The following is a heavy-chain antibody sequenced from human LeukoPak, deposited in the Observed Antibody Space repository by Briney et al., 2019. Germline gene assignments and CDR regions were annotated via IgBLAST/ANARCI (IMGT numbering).Heavy chain of an antibody. CDR1: GGSFSGYY. CDR3: AREGRHQAMYYYGSGSLSY. Sequence: SETLSLTCAVYGGSFSGYYWSWIRQPPGKGLEWIGEINHSGSTNYNPSLKSRVTISVDTSRNQFSLKLSSVTAADTAVYYCAREGRHQAMYYYGSGSLSYWGQGTLVTVSS. V-gene: IGHV4-34*01. D-gene: IGHD3-10*01. J-gene: IGHJ4*02. CDR2: INHSGST.